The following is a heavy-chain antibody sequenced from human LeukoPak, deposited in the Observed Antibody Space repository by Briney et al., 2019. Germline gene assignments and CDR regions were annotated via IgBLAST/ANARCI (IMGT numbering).Heavy chain of an antibody. CDR3: TRMVVVATIFDY. CDR1: GFTFSSYS. Sequence: GGSLRLSCAASGFTFSSYSMNWVRQAPGKGLEWVSSISSSSSYIYYADSVKGRFTISRDNAKNSLYLQMNSLKTEDTAVYYCTRMVVVATIFDYWGQGTLVTVSS. J-gene: IGHJ4*02. V-gene: IGHV3-21*03. D-gene: IGHD5-12*01. CDR2: ISSSSSYI.